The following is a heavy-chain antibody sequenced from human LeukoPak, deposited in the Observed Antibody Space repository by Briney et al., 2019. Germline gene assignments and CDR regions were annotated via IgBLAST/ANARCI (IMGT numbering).Heavy chain of an antibody. CDR1: GFTFSSYS. Sequence: GGSLRLSCAASGFTFSSYSMNWVRQAPGKGLEWVSSISSSSYIYYADSVKGRFTISRDNAKNSLYLQMNSLRAEDTAVYYCARRAGTGLFDYWGQGTLVTVSS. V-gene: IGHV3-21*01. J-gene: IGHJ4*02. CDR2: ISSSSYI. CDR3: ARRAGTGLFDY. D-gene: IGHD6-13*01.